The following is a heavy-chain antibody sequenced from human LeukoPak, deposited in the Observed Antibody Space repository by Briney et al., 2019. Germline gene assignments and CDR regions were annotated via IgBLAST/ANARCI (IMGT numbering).Heavy chain of an antibody. J-gene: IGHJ3*02. CDR1: GYDFTSYA. Sequence: ASVKVSCKASGYDFTSYAMHWVRQAPGQRLEWMGWINAGNGNTKYSQKFQDRVTVTRDTSTSTAYMELSSLRSEDTAVYYCAKDEKGYYYDTSGYPDAFDIWGQGTMVTVSS. CDR3: AKDEKGYYYDTSGYPDAFDI. V-gene: IGHV1-3*01. D-gene: IGHD3-22*01. CDR2: INAGNGNT.